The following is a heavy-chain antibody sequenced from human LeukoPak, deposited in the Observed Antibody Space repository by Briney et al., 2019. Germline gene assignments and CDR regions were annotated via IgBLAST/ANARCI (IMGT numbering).Heavy chain of an antibody. CDR2: ISISGST. Sequence: SETLSLTCTVSGDSISSTSYYWSWVRQPAGKGLEWIGRISISGSTNYNPSLKSRVTMSVDTSKNQFSLKLSSVTAADTAVYYCARVELGRITMIEVWGQGTLVTVSS. CDR3: ARVELGRITMIEV. D-gene: IGHD3-22*01. J-gene: IGHJ4*02. V-gene: IGHV4-61*02. CDR1: GDSISSTSYY.